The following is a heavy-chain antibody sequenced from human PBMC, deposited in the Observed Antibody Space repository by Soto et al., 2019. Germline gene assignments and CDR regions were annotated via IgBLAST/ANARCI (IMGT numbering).Heavy chain of an antibody. CDR3: ARGHDFWSGYSYYYGMYD. CDR1: RFIFSTYA. D-gene: IGHD3-3*01. J-gene: IGHJ6*02. V-gene: IGHV3-30-3*01. CDR2: ISHDGSNK. Sequence: PGGSLRLSCAASRFIFSTYAMHWVRQAPGKGPEWVAVISHDGSNKYHTDSVRGRFTISRDNSKNTLYLQMNSLRADDTAVYLCARGHDFWSGYSYYYGMYDWCQGTTVTVPS.